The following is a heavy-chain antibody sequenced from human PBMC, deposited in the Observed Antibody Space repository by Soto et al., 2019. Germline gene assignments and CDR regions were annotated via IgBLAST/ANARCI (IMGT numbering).Heavy chain of an antibody. V-gene: IGHV1-18*01. CDR2: ISAYNGNT. Sequence: QVQLVQSGAEVKKPGASVKVSCKASGYTFTSYGISWVRQAPGQGLEWMGWISAYNGNTNYAQKLQGRVTMTTDTSTSIADMELRSLRSDDTAVYYCARGPTTFPIYYYYYYGMDVWGQGTTVTVSS. D-gene: IGHD1-7*01. CDR3: ARGPTTFPIYYYYYYGMDV. J-gene: IGHJ6*02. CDR1: GYTFTSYG.